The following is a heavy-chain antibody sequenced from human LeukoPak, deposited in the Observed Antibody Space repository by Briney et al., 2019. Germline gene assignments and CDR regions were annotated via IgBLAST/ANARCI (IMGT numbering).Heavy chain of an antibody. CDR3: ARGSTYYDSSGQVPFDY. CDR1: GFTFSTYS. J-gene: IGHJ4*02. CDR2: ISSSSSTI. V-gene: IGHV3-48*01. Sequence: GGSPRLSCAASGFTFSTYSMNWIRQAPGKGLEWVSYISSSSSTIYYADSVKGRFTISRDNAKNSLYLQMNSLRAEDTAVYYCARGSTYYDSSGQVPFDYWGQGTLVTVSS. D-gene: IGHD3-22*01.